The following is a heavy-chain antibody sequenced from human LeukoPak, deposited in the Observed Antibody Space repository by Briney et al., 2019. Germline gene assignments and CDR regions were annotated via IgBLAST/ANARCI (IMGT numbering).Heavy chain of an antibody. D-gene: IGHD5-12*01. V-gene: IGHV1-69*13. CDR2: IIPIFGTA. Sequence: SVKVSCKASGYTFTGYYMHWVRQAPGQGLEWMGGIIPIFGTANYAQKFQGRVTITADESTSTAYMELSSLRSEDTAVYYCARGPGYSGLFWGQGTLVTVSS. J-gene: IGHJ4*02. CDR3: ARGPGYSGLF. CDR1: GYTFTGYY.